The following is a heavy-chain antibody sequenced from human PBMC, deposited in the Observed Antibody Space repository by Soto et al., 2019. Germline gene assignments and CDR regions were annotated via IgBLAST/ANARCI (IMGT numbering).Heavy chain of an antibody. CDR1: GGSISSYY. CDR3: AGQRAYNWNYVNWFDP. J-gene: IGHJ5*02. D-gene: IGHD1-7*01. CDR2: IYYSGST. Sequence: NPSETLSLTCTVSGGSISSYYWSWIRQPPGKGLEWIGYIYYSGSTNYNPSLKSRVTISVDTSKNQFSLKLSSVTAADTAVYYCAGQRAYNWNYVNWFDPWGQGTLVTVSS. V-gene: IGHV4-59*01.